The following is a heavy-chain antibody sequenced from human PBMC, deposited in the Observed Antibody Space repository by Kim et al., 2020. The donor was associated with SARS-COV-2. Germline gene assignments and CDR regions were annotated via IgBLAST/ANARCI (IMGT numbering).Heavy chain of an antibody. J-gene: IGHJ5*02. D-gene: IGHD3-10*01. CDR3: ARAPPRYYGRTVGKVDWFDP. CDR1: GGTFSSYA. V-gene: IGHV1-69*13. CDR2: IIPIFGTA. Sequence: SVKVSCKASGGTFSSYAISWVRQAPGQGLEWMGGIIPIFGTANYAQKFQGRVTITADESTSTAYMELSSLRSEDTAVYYCARAPPRYYGRTVGKVDWFDPWGQGTLVTVSS.